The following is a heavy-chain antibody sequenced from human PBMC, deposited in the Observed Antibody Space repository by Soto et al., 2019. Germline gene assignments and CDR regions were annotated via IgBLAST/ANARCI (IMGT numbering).Heavy chain of an antibody. D-gene: IGHD6-13*01. CDR3: ARGGAAASPDYYYFDY. V-gene: IGHV1-2*04. CDR1: GGTFSSYT. CDR2: INPNSGGT. Sequence: AASLKVSCKASGGTFSSYTISWVRQNPGQGLEWMGWINPNSGGTNYAQKFQGWVTMTRDTSISTAYMELSRLRSDDTAVYYCARGGAAASPDYYYFDYWGQGTLVTVSS. J-gene: IGHJ4*02.